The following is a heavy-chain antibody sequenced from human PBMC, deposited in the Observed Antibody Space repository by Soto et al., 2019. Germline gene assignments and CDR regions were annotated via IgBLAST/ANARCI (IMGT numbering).Heavy chain of an antibody. CDR3: ARVMGGKIVDY. Sequence: QVQLVQSGAEVKKPGASVKVSCKAPGYTFTSYGISWVRQAPGQGLEWMEWISGYNGNTKYAQKLQGRVTITTDTSTSKAYMEMRSLRSDDTAVYYCARVMGGKIVDYWGQGSLVTVSS. CDR1: GYTFTSYG. CDR2: ISGYNGNT. V-gene: IGHV1-18*01. D-gene: IGHD1-26*01. J-gene: IGHJ4*02.